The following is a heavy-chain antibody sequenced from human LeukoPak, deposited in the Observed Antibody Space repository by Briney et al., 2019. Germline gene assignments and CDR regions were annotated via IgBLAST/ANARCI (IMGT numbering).Heavy chain of an antibody. CDR1: GFTFGDYA. V-gene: IGHV3-49*04. CDR2: IRSKAYGGTT. D-gene: IGHD6-13*01. Sequence: GGSLRLSCTASGFTFGDYAMSWVRQAPGKGLEWVGFIRSKAYGGTTEYAASVKGRFTISRDDSKSIAYLQMNSLKTEDTAVYYCTRDFHLCSSSWYPCRYYYYYMDVWGKGITVTISS. CDR3: TRDFHLCSSSWYPCRYYYYYMDV. J-gene: IGHJ6*03.